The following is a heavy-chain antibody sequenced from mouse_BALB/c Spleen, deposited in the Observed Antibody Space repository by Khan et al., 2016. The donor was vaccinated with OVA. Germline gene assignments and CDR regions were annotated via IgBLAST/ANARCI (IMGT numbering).Heavy chain of an antibody. CDR2: IWAGGST. Sequence: VELVESGPGLVAPSQTLSITCTVSGFSLSNYGVHWVRQPPGRGLEWLGVIWAGGSTNHNSALMSRLSISKDDSKSQVFVKMNSLQTDDTAMYYCARAFYNGAWFAYWGQGTLVTVSA. CDR3: ARAFYNGAWFAY. CDR1: GFSLSNYG. D-gene: IGHD1-3*01. J-gene: IGHJ3*01. V-gene: IGHV2-9*02.